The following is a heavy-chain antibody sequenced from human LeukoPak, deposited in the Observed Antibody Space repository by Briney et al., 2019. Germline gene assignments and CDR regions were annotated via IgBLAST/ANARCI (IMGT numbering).Heavy chain of an antibody. Sequence: SETLSLTCTVSGGSISSYYWSWIREPPGKGLEWNGYIYYSGSTNYNPSLKSRVTISVDTSKNQFSLKLSSVTAADTAVYYCARSNWNAFSTNECYFDYWGQGTLVTVSS. D-gene: IGHD1-1*01. CDR1: GGSISSYY. V-gene: IGHV4-59*08. J-gene: IGHJ4*02. CDR3: ARSNWNAFSTNECYFDY. CDR2: IYYSGST.